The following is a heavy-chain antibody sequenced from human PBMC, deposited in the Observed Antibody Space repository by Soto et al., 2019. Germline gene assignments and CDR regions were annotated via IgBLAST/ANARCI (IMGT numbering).Heavy chain of an antibody. V-gene: IGHV3-33*01. CDR3: ARDGAWGSGTYWYFDL. CDR1: GFTFSSYG. Sequence: QVQLVESGGGVVQPGRSLRLSCAASGFTFSSYGMHWVRQAPGKGLEWVAVIWYDGSNKYYADSVKGRFTISRDNSKNTLYLQMNSLRAEDTAVYYCARDGAWGSGTYWYFDLWGRGTLVTVSS. CDR2: IWYDGSNK. D-gene: IGHD3-16*01. J-gene: IGHJ2*01.